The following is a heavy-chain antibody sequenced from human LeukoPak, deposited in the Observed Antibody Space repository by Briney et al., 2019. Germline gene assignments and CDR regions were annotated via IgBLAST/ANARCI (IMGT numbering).Heavy chain of an antibody. J-gene: IGHJ4*02. Sequence: GGSLRLSCVASGFTFRSSWMSWVRQAPGKGLEWVANIKQEGTEKNYVDSVKGRFTISRDNAKNSLYLQMNSLRAEDTAVYYCARDGGGPLDWGQGTLVTVSP. D-gene: IGHD3-10*01. CDR3: ARDGGGPLD. V-gene: IGHV3-7*01. CDR1: GFTFRSSW. CDR2: IKQEGTEK.